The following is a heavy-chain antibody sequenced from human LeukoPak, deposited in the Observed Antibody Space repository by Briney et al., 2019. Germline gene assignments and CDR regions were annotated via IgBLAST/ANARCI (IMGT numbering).Heavy chain of an antibody. CDR3: AKDVRGNGYFFDY. Sequence: GGSLRLSCAASGLTFSSYAVSWVRQAPGKGLEWVSAMSGSGDTSFYADSVKGRFTISRDNSKNTLYLQMNSLSAEDTAVYYCAKDVRGNGYFFDYWGQGTLVTVSS. CDR2: MSGSGDTS. V-gene: IGHV3-23*01. D-gene: IGHD4-23*01. J-gene: IGHJ4*02. CDR1: GLTFSSYA.